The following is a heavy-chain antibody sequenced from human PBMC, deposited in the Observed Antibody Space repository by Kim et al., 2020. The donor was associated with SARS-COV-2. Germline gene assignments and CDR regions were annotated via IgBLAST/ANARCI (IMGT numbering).Heavy chain of an antibody. CDR2: ISGNSVST. D-gene: IGHD1-20*01. Sequence: GGSLRLSCAASGFTFSIYAMGWVRQTPGKGLEWVSIISGNSVSTHYADSVKGRFTISRDNSKNTLYLQVNILTAEDTALYYCAKLDNWNDVRAFDIWGQGTTLTVSS. CDR1: GFTFSIYA. V-gene: IGHV3-23*01. CDR3: AKLDNWNDVRAFDI. J-gene: IGHJ3*02.